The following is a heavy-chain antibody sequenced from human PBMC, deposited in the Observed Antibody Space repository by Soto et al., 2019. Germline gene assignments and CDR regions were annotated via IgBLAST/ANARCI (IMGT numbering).Heavy chain of an antibody. CDR1: GYTFTGYY. CDR3: ARTHKSIAARHPLDY. CDR2: INPNSGGT. J-gene: IGHJ4*02. V-gene: IGHV1-2*02. D-gene: IGHD6-6*01. Sequence: GASVKVSCKASGYTFTGYYMHWVRQAPGQGLEWMGWINPNSGGTNYAQKFQGRVTMTRDTSISTAYMELSRLRTDHTAVYYCARTHKSIAARHPLDYWGQGTLVTVSS.